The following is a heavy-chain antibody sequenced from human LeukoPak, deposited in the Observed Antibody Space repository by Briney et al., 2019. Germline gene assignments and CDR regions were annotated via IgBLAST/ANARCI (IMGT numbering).Heavy chain of an antibody. V-gene: IGHV1-69*13. Sequence: ASVKVSCNASGGTFSSYAISWVRQAPGQGLEWMGGSIPIFGTANYAQKFQGRVTITADESTSTAYMELSSLRSEDTAVYYCAREDEYCSSTSCYGYWGQGTLVTVSS. CDR1: GGTFSSYA. CDR2: SIPIFGTA. D-gene: IGHD2-2*01. J-gene: IGHJ4*02. CDR3: AREDEYCSSTSCYGY.